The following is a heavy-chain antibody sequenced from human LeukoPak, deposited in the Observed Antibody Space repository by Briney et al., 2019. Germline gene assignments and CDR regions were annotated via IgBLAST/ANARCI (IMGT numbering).Heavy chain of an antibody. CDR2: MSPNSGKT. Sequence: ASVKVSCKDSGYNFLSHDINWVRQAAGQGPEWMGYMSPNSGKTRYAQQFQGRVSMTSDASITTAYMELSSLMSEDTAVYYCARVVGQWLEVHWGQGTQVTVSS. CDR1: GYNFLSHD. V-gene: IGHV1-8*01. D-gene: IGHD6-19*01. CDR3: ARVVGQWLEVH. J-gene: IGHJ4*02.